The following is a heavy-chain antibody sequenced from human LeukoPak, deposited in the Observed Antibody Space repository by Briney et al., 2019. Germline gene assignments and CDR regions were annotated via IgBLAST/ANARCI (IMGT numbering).Heavy chain of an antibody. Sequence: GGSLRLSCAASGFALSSYTMNWVRQAQGKGLEWVSSISGSTNYIYFADSVKGRFTISRDNAKNSLYLQMNSLRAEDTAVYYCARTYYYGSGSNDYWGQGTLVTVSS. J-gene: IGHJ4*02. D-gene: IGHD3-10*01. CDR2: ISGSTNYI. V-gene: IGHV3-21*01. CDR1: GFALSSYT. CDR3: ARTYYYGSGSNDY.